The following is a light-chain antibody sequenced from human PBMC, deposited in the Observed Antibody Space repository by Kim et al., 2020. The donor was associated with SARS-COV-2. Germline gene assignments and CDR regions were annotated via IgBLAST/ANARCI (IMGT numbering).Light chain of an antibody. V-gene: IGKV2-30*01. J-gene: IGKJ2*01. CDR2: TIS. CDR3: MQSSHWPYT. Sequence: EVVLTQSPLSLPVTLGQPASISCRSSQGLVYSDGNVYLNWFQQRPGQSPRRLIYTISNRDSGVPDRFSGSGLGTDFTLKISGVEAEDVGVYYCMQSSHWPYTFGQGTKLEI. CDR1: QGLVYSDGNVY.